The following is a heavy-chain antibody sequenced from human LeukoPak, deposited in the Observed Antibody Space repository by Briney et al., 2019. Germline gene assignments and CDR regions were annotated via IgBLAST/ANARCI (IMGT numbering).Heavy chain of an antibody. CDR2: ISWNSGSI. CDR3: AKDIYYDSSGYDY. D-gene: IGHD3-22*01. V-gene: IGHV3-9*01. CDR1: GFTFDDYA. Sequence: GGSLRLSCAASGFTFDDYAMHWVRQAPGKGLEWVSGISWNSGSIGYADSVKGRLTISRDNAKNSLYLQMNSLRAEDTALYCCAKDIYYDSSGYDYWGQGTLVTVSS. J-gene: IGHJ4*02.